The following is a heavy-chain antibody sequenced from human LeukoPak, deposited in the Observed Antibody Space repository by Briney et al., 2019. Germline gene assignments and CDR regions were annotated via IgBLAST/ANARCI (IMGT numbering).Heavy chain of an antibody. Sequence: SVKVSCKASGGTFSSYAISWVRQAPGQGLEWMGGIIPIFGTANYAQKFQGRVTITADESTSTAYMELSSLRSEDTAVYYCARGQRNYYGSGSYSLLNWGQGTLVTVSS. CDR3: ARGQRNYYGSGSYSLLN. CDR2: IIPIFGTA. J-gene: IGHJ4*02. CDR1: GGTFSSYA. V-gene: IGHV1-69*13. D-gene: IGHD3-10*01.